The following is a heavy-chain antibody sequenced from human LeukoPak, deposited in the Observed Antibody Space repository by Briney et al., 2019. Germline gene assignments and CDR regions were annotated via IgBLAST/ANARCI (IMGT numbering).Heavy chain of an antibody. CDR2: ISGSGESGSGEST. CDR3: ARGRIAAAGPYFDY. J-gene: IGHJ4*02. V-gene: IGHV3-23*01. Sequence: PGGSLRLSCAASGFTFNNYAMSWVRQAPGKGLEWVSAISGSGESGSGESTYYADSVKGRFTISRDNAKNSLYLQMNSLRAEDTAVYYCARGRIAAAGPYFDYWGQGTLVTVSS. D-gene: IGHD6-13*01. CDR1: GFTFNNYA.